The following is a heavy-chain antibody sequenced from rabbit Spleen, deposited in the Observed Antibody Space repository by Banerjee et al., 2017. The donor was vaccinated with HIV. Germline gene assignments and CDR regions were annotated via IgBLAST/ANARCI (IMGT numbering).Heavy chain of an antibody. V-gene: IGHV1S40*01. D-gene: IGHD2-1*01. J-gene: IGHJ4*01. CDR3: ATCSSAMTMVITGCDFGL. CDR2: IYGAGGGST. Sequence: QSLEESGGGLVQPEGSLTLTCTDSGFSFSSSYYLCCVRQAPGKGLECIACIYGAGGGSTGSGSWAKARFTASKTSSATVTLQLTSLPAADTAPSVCATCSSAMTMVITGCDFGLWGPGTLVTVS. CDR1: GFSFSSSYY.